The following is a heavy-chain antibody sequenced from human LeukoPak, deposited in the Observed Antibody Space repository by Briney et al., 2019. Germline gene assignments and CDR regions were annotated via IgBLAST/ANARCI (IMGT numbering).Heavy chain of an antibody. V-gene: IGHV1-8*01. Sequence: ASVKVSCKASGYTFTSYDINWVRQATGQGLEWMGWMNPNSGNTGYAQKFQGRVTMTRNTSISTAYMELSSLRSEDTAVYYCARLNGDYRDNNWFDPWGQGTLVTVSS. CDR2: MNPNSGNT. J-gene: IGHJ5*02. CDR3: ARLNGDYRDNNWFDP. D-gene: IGHD4-17*01. CDR1: GYTFTSYD.